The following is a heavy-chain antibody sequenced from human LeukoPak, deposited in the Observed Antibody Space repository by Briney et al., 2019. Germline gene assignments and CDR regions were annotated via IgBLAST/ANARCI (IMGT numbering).Heavy chain of an antibody. CDR3: AKVRIPAANLFDY. CDR1: GFTFSSYA. D-gene: IGHD2-15*01. V-gene: IGHV3-23*01. Sequence: GGSLRLSCAASGFTFSSYAMSWVRQAPGKGLEWVSGISGGGGTTYYADSVKGRFTISRDNSKNTLYLQMNSLRAEDTAIYYCAKVRIPAANLFDYWGQGTLVTVSS. CDR2: ISGGGGTT. J-gene: IGHJ4*02.